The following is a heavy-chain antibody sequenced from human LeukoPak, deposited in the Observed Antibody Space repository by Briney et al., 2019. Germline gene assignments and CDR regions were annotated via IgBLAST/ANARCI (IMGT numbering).Heavy chain of an antibody. CDR1: GFTFSSYG. J-gene: IGHJ4*02. D-gene: IGHD1-26*01. V-gene: IGHV3-21*06. Sequence: PGGSLRLSCATSGFTFSSYGMNWVRQAPGEGLEWVSSISSTGSYIFYADSVKGRFTISRDDAKNSVYLQMNSLRDEDTAVYYCARSDGGSENYWGQGILVTVSS. CDR2: ISSTGSYI. CDR3: ARSDGGSENY.